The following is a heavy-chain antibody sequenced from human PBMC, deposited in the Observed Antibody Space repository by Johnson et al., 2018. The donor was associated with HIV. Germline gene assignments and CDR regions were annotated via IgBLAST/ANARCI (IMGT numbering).Heavy chain of an antibody. CDR3: ATSVTGTRPFDI. Sequence: VQLVESGGGLVQPGGSLRLSCAASGFTVSSNYMSWVRQAPGKGLEWVSVIYSGGSTYYADSVKGRFTISRDNYNNTLYLQMNSMSAEDTAVYYCATSVTGTRPFDIWGQGTMVTVSS. D-gene: IGHD1-7*01. V-gene: IGHV3-66*02. CDR2: IYSGGST. J-gene: IGHJ3*02. CDR1: GFTVSSNY.